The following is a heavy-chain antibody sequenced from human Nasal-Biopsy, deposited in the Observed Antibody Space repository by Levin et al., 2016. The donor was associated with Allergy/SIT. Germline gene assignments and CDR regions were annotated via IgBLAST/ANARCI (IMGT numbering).Heavy chain of an antibody. J-gene: IGHJ4*02. V-gene: IGHV4-61*01. CDR2: IYYNGNT. CDR1: GGSVNSGSYF. CDR3: AREVATVNYGATPYYFDR. Sequence: SETLSLTCTVSGGSVNSGSYFWSWIRQPPGKGLEWIGYIYYNGNTNYNPSLKSRVTISLDTSKNQFSLRLTSLTAADTAMYYCAREVATVNYGATPYYFDRWGQGTLVTVPS. D-gene: IGHD5-24*01.